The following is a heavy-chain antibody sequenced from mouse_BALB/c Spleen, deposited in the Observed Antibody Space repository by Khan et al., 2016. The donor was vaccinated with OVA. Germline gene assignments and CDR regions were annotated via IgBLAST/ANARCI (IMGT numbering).Heavy chain of an antibody. D-gene: IGHD4-1*01. CDR2: INTYTGEP. CDR3: ARVGYYDTMDS. CDR1: GYTFTNYG. J-gene: IGHJ4*01. V-gene: IGHV9-3-1*01. Sequence: QIQLVQSGPELKKPGETVKISCKASGYTFTNYGMNWVKQAPGKDLKWMGWINTYTGEPTYADDFKGRFAFSLETSASTAYLMINNHNDEATASYFCARVGYYDTMDSWGQGTSVTVSS.